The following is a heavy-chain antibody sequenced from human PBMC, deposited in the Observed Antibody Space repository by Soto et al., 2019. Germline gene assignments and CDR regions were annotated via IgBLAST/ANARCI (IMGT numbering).Heavy chain of an antibody. CDR2: IIPIFGTA. J-gene: IGHJ4*02. V-gene: IGHV1-69*12. D-gene: IGHD3-22*01. CDR3: ARRSDSSGYSPFVY. Sequence: QVQLVQSGAEVKKPGSSVKVSCKASGGTFSSYAISWVRQAPGQGLEWMGGIIPIFGTANYAQKFQGRVTITAADSTSTAYMELSSLRSEDTAVYYCARRSDSSGYSPFVYWGQGTLVTVSS. CDR1: GGTFSSYA.